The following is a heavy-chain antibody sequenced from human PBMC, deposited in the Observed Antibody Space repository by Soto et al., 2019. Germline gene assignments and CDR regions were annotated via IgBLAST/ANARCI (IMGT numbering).Heavy chain of an antibody. CDR2: INHSGST. CDR1: GGSFSGYY. J-gene: IGHJ4*02. D-gene: IGHD6-6*01. CDR3: ARRSYSSSSFYY. Sequence: SETLSLTCAVYGGSFSGYYWSWIRQPPGKGLEWIGEINHSGSTNYNPSLKSRVTISVDTSKNQFSLKLSSVTAADTAVYYCARRSYSSSSFYYWGQGTLVTVSS. V-gene: IGHV4-34*01.